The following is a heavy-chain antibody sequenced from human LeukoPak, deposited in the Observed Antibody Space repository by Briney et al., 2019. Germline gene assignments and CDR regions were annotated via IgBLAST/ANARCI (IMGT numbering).Heavy chain of an antibody. J-gene: IGHJ4*02. CDR3: AKDSTMYSSSNFDY. CDR2: ISWNSGSI. CDR1: GFTFDDYA. D-gene: IGHD6-6*01. V-gene: IGHV3-9*01. Sequence: PGGSLRLSCAASGFTFDDYAMHWVRQAPGKGLEWVSGISWNSGSIGCADSVKGRFTISRDNAKNSLYLQMNSLRAEDTALYYCAKDSTMYSSSNFDYWGQGTLVTVSS.